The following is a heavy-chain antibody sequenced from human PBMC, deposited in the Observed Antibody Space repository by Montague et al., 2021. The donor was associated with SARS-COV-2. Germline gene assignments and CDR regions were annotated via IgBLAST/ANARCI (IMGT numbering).Heavy chain of an antibody. V-gene: IGHV4-4*02. CDR1: GGSISSSNW. CDR3: ARGLMTINMMVVIMTGASTWLDS. J-gene: IGHJ5*01. CDR2: IYHSGST. D-gene: IGHD3-22*01. Sequence: SETLSLTCAVSGGSISSSNWWSWVRQPPGKGLEWIGEIYHSGSTNYNPSLKSRVTISVDKSKNQFSLKLSSVTAADTAVYYCARGLMTINMMVVIMTGASTWLDSWGQGTLVTVSP.